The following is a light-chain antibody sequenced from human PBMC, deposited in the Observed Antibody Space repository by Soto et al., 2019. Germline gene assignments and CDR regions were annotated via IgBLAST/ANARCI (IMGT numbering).Light chain of an antibody. J-gene: IGLJ1*01. CDR2: EVN. V-gene: IGLV2-8*01. CDR1: NSDVGIYDF. Sequence: QSALTQPASVSGTPGQSITISCTGSNSDVGIYDFVSWYQHHPGRAPKLIIYEVNRRPEGAPYRFSGSKSGNTASLTVSGLQAEDEGDYYCFAYADTNNFVFGSGTKLTVL. CDR3: FAYADTNNFV.